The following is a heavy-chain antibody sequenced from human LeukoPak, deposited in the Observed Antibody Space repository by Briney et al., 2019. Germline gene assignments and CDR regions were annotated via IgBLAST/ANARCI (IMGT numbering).Heavy chain of an antibody. CDR2: IYYRGTT. CDR3: ARDFSGFCSGGSCRTYYFDY. CDR1: GYSISSGYY. Sequence: SETLSLTCTVSGYSISSGYYWGWIRQPPGKGLEWIGTIYYRGTTYYNPSLKSRVTISVDTSKNQFSLKLSSVTAADTAVYYCARDFSGFCSGGSCRTYYFDYWGQGTLVTVSS. J-gene: IGHJ4*02. V-gene: IGHV4-38-2*02. D-gene: IGHD2-15*01.